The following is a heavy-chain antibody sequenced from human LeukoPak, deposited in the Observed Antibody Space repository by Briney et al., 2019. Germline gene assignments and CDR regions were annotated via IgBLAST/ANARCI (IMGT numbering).Heavy chain of an antibody. CDR1: GFTFGGSV. V-gene: IGHV3-73*01. CDR3: TRYHCSSTSCYPFGDY. CDR2: IRSKANSYAT. Sequence: GGPLNLSCEASGFTFGGSVLHWVGKASGKGWEWFGRIRSKANSYATAYAASVKGRFTISRDDSKNTAYLQMNSLKTEDTAVYYCTRYHCSSTSCYPFGDYWGQGTLVTVSS. D-gene: IGHD2-2*01. J-gene: IGHJ4*02.